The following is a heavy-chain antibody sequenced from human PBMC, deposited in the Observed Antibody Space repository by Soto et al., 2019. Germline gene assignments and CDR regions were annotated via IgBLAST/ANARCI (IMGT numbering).Heavy chain of an antibody. V-gene: IGHV1-18*01. CDR2: ISPYNDYT. D-gene: IGHD4-17*01. J-gene: IGHJ5*01. CDR3: PSSLYSDNTSVYFCPYGFDS. CDR1: GYTFIRYG. Sequence: QVQLVQSAAEVKKPGASVKVSCKASGYTFIRYGITWVRQAPGQGLEWMGWISPYNDYTSYAQKVQGRVTMTTDTATITHYMVLRSMKSTDTAAYFSPSSLYSDNTSVYFCPYGFDSCG.